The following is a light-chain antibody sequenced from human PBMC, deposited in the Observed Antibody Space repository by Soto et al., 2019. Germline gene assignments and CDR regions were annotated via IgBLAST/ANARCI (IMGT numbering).Light chain of an antibody. CDR1: QSIGRY. Sequence: DIQMTQSPSSLSASIGDRVTITCRASQSIGRYLNWYHQKPGKAPNLLIYAASSLHSGVPSRFSGSGSGTDFTLTISSLQPEDFATYYCQQSYTTPTAFGGGTKVEIK. V-gene: IGKV1-39*01. J-gene: IGKJ4*01. CDR3: QQSYTTPTA. CDR2: AAS.